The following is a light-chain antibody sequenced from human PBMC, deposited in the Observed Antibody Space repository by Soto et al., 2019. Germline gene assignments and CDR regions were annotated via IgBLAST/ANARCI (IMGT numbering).Light chain of an antibody. CDR1: QSVNNDY. CDR3: KHYDGSPRT. CDR2: GVF. Sequence: ETVLTQSPGTVSLSPGERATLSCRTSQSVNNDYLAWYQQKPGQAPRLLIYGVFNRATGIPGRFSGSGSGTDFTLTISGLEPEDSAVYYCKHYDGSPRTFGQGTKLEIK. J-gene: IGKJ2*01. V-gene: IGKV3-20*01.